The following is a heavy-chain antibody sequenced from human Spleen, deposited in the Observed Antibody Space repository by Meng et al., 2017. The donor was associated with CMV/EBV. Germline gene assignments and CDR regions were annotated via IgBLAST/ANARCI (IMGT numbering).Heavy chain of an antibody. D-gene: IGHD3-3*01. V-gene: IGHV3-74*01. CDR2: ISSDGSST. Sequence: GGSLRLSCAASGITFDDFAMHWVRQAPGKGLEWVSGISSDGSSTNYADSVKGRFTISRDNTKNTLYLQMNSLRAEDTAVYYCARDRLSSYYDFGSASYARIHGVDVWGQGTTVTVSS. J-gene: IGHJ6*02. CDR3: ARDRLSSYYDFGSASYARIHGVDV. CDR1: GITFDDFA.